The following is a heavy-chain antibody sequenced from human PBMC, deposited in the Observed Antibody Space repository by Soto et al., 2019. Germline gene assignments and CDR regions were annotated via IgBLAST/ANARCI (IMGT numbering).Heavy chain of an antibody. CDR3: ARYYYEIGAFDI. D-gene: IGHD3-22*01. J-gene: IGHJ3*02. CDR2: IYYSGST. CDR1: GGSISSYY. Sequence: SETLSLTCTVSGGSISSYYWSWIRQPPGKGLEWIGYIYYSGSTNYDPSLKSRVTISVDTSKNQFSLKLSSVTAADTAVYYCARYYYEIGAFDIWGQGTMVTVSS. V-gene: IGHV4-59*01.